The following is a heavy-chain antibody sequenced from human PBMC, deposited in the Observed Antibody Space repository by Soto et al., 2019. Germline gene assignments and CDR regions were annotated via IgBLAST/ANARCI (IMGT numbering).Heavy chain of an antibody. V-gene: IGHV3-23*01. Sequence: GGSLRLSCAASGFTFSSYAMSWVRQAPGKGLEWVSAISGSGGSTYYADSVKGRFTISRDNSKNTLYLQMNSLRAEDTAVYYCALSGGPGQWLGRSYDYFDYWGQGTLVTVSS. J-gene: IGHJ4*02. D-gene: IGHD6-19*01. CDR3: ALSGGPGQWLGRSYDYFDY. CDR2: ISGSGGST. CDR1: GFTFSSYA.